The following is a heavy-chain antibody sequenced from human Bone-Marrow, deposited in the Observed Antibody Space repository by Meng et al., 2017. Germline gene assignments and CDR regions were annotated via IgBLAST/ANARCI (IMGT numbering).Heavy chain of an antibody. D-gene: IGHD4-17*01. J-gene: IGHJ3*02. V-gene: IGHV5-51*01. CDR1: GYSFTSYW. CDR2: IYPGDSDT. Sequence: GESLRLSCKGSGYSFTSYWIGWVRQMPGKGPEWMGIIYPGDSDTRYSPSFQGQVTISADKSISTAYLQWTSLKASDTAMYYCARHSSRDYVAFDIWGQGTMVTVSS. CDR3: ARHSSRDYVAFDI.